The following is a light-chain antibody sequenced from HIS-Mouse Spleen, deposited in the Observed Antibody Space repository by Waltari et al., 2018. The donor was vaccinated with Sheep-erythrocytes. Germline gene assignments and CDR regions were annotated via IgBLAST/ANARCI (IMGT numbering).Light chain of an antibody. J-gene: IGLJ2*01. CDR3: QAWDSSTVV. Sequence: SYELTQPPSVSVSPGQTASIPCSGDKLGDKYACWYQQKPGQSPVLVSYQDRKRPSGIPERFSGSNSGNTATLTISGTQAMDEADYYCQAWDSSTVVFGGGTKLTVL. CDR2: QDR. CDR1: KLGDKY. V-gene: IGLV3-1*01.